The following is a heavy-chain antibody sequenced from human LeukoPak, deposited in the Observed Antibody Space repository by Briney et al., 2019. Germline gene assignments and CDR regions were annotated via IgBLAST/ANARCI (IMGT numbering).Heavy chain of an antibody. CDR3: AKEVATKGIAAVRPRYFDY. D-gene: IGHD6-13*01. Sequence: GRSLRLSCAASGFTFSSYGMHWVRQAPGKGLEWVAVISYDGSNKYYADSVKGRFTISRDNSKNTLYLQMNSLRAEDTAVYYCAKEVATKGIAAVRPRYFDYWGQGTLVNVSS. J-gene: IGHJ4*02. CDR2: ISYDGSNK. V-gene: IGHV3-30*18. CDR1: GFTFSSYG.